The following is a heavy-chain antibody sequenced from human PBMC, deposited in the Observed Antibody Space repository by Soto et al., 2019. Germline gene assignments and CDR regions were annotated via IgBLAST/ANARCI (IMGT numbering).Heavy chain of an antibody. J-gene: IGHJ5*02. CDR2: IDAGNGNT. CDR1: GYTFTSYA. D-gene: IGHD6-6*01. Sequence: ASVKVSCKASGYTFTSYAMHWVRQAPGQRLEWMGWIDAGNGNTKYSQKFQGRVTITRDTSASTAYMELSSLRSEDTAVYYCARGYSSSSVWFGPWGQGTLVTVSS. CDR3: ARGYSSSSVWFGP. V-gene: IGHV1-3*01.